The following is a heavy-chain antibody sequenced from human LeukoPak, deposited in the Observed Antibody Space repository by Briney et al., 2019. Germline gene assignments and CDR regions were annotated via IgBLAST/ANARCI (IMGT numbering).Heavy chain of an antibody. D-gene: IGHD4-17*01. Sequence: SGGSLRLSCAASGFTFSSHDMHWVRQAPGKGLEWVAIISYDGGKKDYADSVKGRFTISRDNSKNTLYLQMNSLRAEDTAVYYCAKDRSKGNYGDEFDFWGQGTLDTVSS. J-gene: IGHJ4*02. CDR3: AKDRSKGNYGDEFDF. CDR1: GFTFSSHD. V-gene: IGHV3-30*18. CDR2: ISYDGGKK.